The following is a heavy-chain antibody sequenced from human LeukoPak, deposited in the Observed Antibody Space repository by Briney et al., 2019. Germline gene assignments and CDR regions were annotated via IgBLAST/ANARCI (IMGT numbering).Heavy chain of an antibody. CDR3: ARLSVIVGAALEYYYYYMDV. CDR1: GGTFSGYY. Sequence: SETLSLTCAVYGGTFSGYYWSWIRQPPWKRLEWVGKSNDSGGTNYNPSLKSRVTISADKSKNQVSLRLTSVTAADTAVYYCARLSVIVGAALEYYYYYMDVWGQGTTVTVSS. CDR2: SNDSGGT. J-gene: IGHJ6*03. D-gene: IGHD1-26*01. V-gene: IGHV4-34*01.